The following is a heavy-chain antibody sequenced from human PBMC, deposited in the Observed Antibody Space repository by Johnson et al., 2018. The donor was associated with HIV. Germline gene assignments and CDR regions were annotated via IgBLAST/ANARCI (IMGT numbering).Heavy chain of an antibody. D-gene: IGHD3-10*01. V-gene: IGHV3-30*19. CDR3: ARGRITMVQGVIFGAFDI. CDR1: GFNFSSYG. CDR2: ISYDGSNK. Sequence: MQLVESGGGVVQPGRSLRLSCAASGFNFSSYGMHWVRQAPGKGLEWVAVISYDGSNKYYADSVKGRFTISRDNSKNTLYLQMNSLRAEDTAVYYCARGRITMVQGVIFGAFDIWGQGTMVTVSS. J-gene: IGHJ3*02.